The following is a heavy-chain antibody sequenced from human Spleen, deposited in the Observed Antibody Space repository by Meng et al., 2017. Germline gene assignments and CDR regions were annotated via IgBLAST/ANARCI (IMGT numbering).Heavy chain of an antibody. CDR2: IYYDGTS. J-gene: IGHJ5*02. D-gene: IGHD3-10*01. CDR3: AREPYGSGNWFDP. V-gene: IGHV4-59*01. CDR1: GGSISTYY. Sequence: SETLSLTCTVSGGSISTYYWSWLRQPPGKGLEWIGFIYYDGTSNYNPSLKSRVTISMDASRNQLSLKLTSETAADTAVYYCAREPYGSGNWFDPWGQGTLVTVSS.